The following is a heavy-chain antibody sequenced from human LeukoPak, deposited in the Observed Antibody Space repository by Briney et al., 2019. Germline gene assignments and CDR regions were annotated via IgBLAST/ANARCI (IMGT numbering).Heavy chain of an antibody. Sequence: GGSLRLSCAASGFTFSNYGMNWVRQAPGKGLEWVSSISGSSNYIYYADSVKGRFTISRDNAKNSLYPQMNSLRAEDTAVYYCARENALYYDSSGYYYHWGQGTLVTVSS. V-gene: IGHV3-21*01. D-gene: IGHD3-22*01. CDR3: ARENALYYDSSGYYYH. CDR1: GFTFSNYG. J-gene: IGHJ5*02. CDR2: ISGSSNYI.